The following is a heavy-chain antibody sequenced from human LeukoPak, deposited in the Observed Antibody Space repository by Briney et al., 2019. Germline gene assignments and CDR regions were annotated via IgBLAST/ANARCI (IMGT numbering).Heavy chain of an antibody. Sequence: SETLSLTCTVSGYSISSGYYWGWIRQPPGKGLEWIGSIYHSGSTYYNPSLKSRVTISVDTSKNQFSLKLSSVTAADTAVYYCARATYYYDSSGTLYYFDYWGQGTLVTVSS. V-gene: IGHV4-38-2*02. CDR1: GYSISSGYY. CDR3: ARATYYYDSSGTLYYFDY. CDR2: IYHSGST. D-gene: IGHD3-22*01. J-gene: IGHJ4*02.